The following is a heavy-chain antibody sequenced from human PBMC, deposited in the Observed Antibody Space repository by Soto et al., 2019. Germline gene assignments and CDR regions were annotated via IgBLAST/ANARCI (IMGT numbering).Heavy chain of an antibody. CDR2: ISYDGSDK. CDR3: AKNPESYAWGLEGYCDY. V-gene: IGHV3-30*18. CDR1: GFTFSSYG. Sequence: GGSLRLSCAASGFTFSSYGMNWVRQAPGKGLEWVAIISYDGSDKYYADSVKGRFTISRDNSKNTLYRQMNSLRGEDTAVYYCAKNPESYAWGLEGYCDYWGQGTQVTVSS. D-gene: IGHD3-16*01. J-gene: IGHJ4*02.